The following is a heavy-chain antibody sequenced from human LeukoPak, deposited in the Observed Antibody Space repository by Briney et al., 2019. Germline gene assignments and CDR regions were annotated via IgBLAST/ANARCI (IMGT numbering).Heavy chain of an antibody. CDR2: ISWNSGSI. V-gene: IGHV3-9*03. CDR1: GFTFDDYA. CDR3: AKAVDWNDAAFDI. Sequence: GGSLRLSCAASGFTFDDYAMHWVRQAPGKGLEWVSGISWNSGSIGYADSVKGRFTISRDNAKNSLYLQMNSLRAEDMALYYCAKAVDWNDAAFDIWGQGTMVTVSS. J-gene: IGHJ3*02. D-gene: IGHD1-1*01.